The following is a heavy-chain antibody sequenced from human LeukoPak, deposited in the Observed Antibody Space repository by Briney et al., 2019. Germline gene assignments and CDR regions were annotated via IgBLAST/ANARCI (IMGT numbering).Heavy chain of an antibody. D-gene: IGHD5-18*01. Sequence: GGSLKLSCTASGFTFSSYAMSWVRQAAGKGLEWVSSISGGGDDTYYADSVKGRFSISRDNYKTPLYLQMNSLRVEDTAIYYCVKEMGSVDTAMVSLSRLGYWGQGTLVTVSS. V-gene: IGHV3-23*01. CDR2: ISGGGDDT. J-gene: IGHJ4*02. CDR1: GFTFSSYA. CDR3: VKEMGSVDTAMVSLSRLGY.